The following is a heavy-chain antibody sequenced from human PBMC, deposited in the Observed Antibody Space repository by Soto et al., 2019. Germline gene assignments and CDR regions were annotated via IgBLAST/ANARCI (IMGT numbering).Heavy chain of an antibody. J-gene: IGHJ6*02. CDR2: INSDGSST. Sequence: GGSLRLSCAASGFTFSSYWMHWVRQAPGKGLVWVSRINSDGSSTSYADSVKGRFTISRDNAKNTLYLQMNSLRAEDTAVYYCARGGYYSDYYGMDVWGQGTTVTVSS. CDR3: ARGGYYSDYYGMDV. CDR1: GFTFSSYW. V-gene: IGHV3-74*01. D-gene: IGHD3-3*01.